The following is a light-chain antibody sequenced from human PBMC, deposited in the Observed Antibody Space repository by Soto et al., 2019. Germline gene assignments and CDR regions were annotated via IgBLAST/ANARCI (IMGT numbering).Light chain of an antibody. J-gene: IGKJ1*01. CDR2: GAY. CDR3: KQYDSSPRT. Sequence: EIVLTQSPGTLSLSPGERATLSCRASQSVSSYLAWYQQKPGQAHRLLIYGAYTRATGIPARFSGSGSGTDFTLTISRLEPEDFAVYYCKQYDSSPRTFGQGTKVDIK. CDR1: QSVSSY. V-gene: IGKV3-20*01.